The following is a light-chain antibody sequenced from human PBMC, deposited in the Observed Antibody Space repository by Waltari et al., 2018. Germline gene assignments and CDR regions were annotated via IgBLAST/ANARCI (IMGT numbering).Light chain of an antibody. CDR2: GVS. V-gene: IGKV3-20*01. Sequence: ENVLTQSPGTLSLSPGERATLSCRASQSVINNCLAWYQQRPGQAPRLLIYGVSSRATGIPDRFSGSGSGTDFTLTISRLEPEDFAVYYCQQHSSWSLTFGGGTKVEIK. J-gene: IGKJ4*01. CDR3: QQHSSWSLT. CDR1: QSVINNC.